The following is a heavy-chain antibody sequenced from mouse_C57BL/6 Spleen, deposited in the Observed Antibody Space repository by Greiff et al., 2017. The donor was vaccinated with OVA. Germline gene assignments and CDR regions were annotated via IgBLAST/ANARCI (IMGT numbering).Heavy chain of an antibody. Sequence: VQGVESGAELVKPGASVKISCKASGYAFSSYWMNWVKQRPGKGLEWIGQIYPGGGDTNYNGKFKGKATLTADKSSSTAYMQLSSLTSEDSAVYFCARWGTTVGVGYWGQGTTLTVSS. CDR1: GYAFSSYW. J-gene: IGHJ2*01. V-gene: IGHV1-80*01. CDR2: IYPGGGDT. CDR3: ARWGTTVGVGY. D-gene: IGHD1-1*01.